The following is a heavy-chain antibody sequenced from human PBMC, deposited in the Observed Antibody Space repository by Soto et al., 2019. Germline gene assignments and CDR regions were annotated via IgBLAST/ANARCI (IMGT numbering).Heavy chain of an antibody. Sequence: EVQLVESGGCLVLPGRSLRLSCAASGFTFEHYAIDWVRQAPGKGLEWVSGISWDSGSIVYADSVKGRFTISRDNARNSVYLQMNSLRPEDTALYYCAKDKERYRSGYYFDSWGQGTLVTVSS. D-gene: IGHD6-19*01. J-gene: IGHJ4*02. V-gene: IGHV3-9*01. CDR3: AKDKERYRSGYYFDS. CDR1: GFTFEHYA. CDR2: ISWDSGSI.